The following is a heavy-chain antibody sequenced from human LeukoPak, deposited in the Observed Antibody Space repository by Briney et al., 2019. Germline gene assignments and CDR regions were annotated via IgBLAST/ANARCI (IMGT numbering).Heavy chain of an antibody. J-gene: IGHJ4*02. V-gene: IGHV4-61*02. CDR3: ARRRLGEFFDY. CDR2: IFTTGST. CDR1: GGSISSGRFY. D-gene: IGHD3-16*01. Sequence: SETLSLTCTVSGGSISSGRFYWSWIRQPAGKGLEWIGRIFTTGSTNYNPSLKSRVTISVDTSKNQFSLKLSSVTAADTAVYYCARRRLGEFFDYWGQGSLVTVSS.